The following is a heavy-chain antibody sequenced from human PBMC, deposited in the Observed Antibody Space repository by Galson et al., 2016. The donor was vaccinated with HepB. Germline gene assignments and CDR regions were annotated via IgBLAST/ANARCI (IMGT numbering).Heavy chain of an antibody. CDR3: ARASPAWGVDV. J-gene: IGHJ4*02. CDR1: GGSISSGGYS. D-gene: IGHD3-16*01. CDR2: IYHSGST. Sequence: TLSLTCAVSGGSISSGGYSWSWIRQPPGKGLEWIGYIYHSGSTYYNPSLKSRVTISLDKSSNTFSLKLTSVTAPDTAVYFCARASPAWGVDVWGPGTLVTVSS. V-gene: IGHV4-30-2*01.